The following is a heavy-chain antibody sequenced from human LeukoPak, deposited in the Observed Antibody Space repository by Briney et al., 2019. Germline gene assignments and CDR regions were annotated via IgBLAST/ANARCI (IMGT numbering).Heavy chain of an antibody. CDR2: IYYSGST. Sequence: PETLSLTCTVSGGSISNYYWGWIRQPPGKGLEWIGSIYYSGSTYYNPSLKSRVTISVDTSKKQFSLKLSSVTAAVTAVYYCAGHLGGYDYGRFFDFWGQGTLVTVSS. CDR1: GGSISNYY. J-gene: IGHJ4*02. CDR3: AGHLGGYDYGRFFDF. V-gene: IGHV4-39*01. D-gene: IGHD5-12*01.